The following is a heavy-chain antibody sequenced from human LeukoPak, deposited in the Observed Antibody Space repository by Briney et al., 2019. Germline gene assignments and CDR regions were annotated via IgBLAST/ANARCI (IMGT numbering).Heavy chain of an antibody. CDR1: GFTFSSYS. CDR2: ISSSSSYI. J-gene: IGHJ4*02. D-gene: IGHD4-17*01. Sequence: GGSLRLSCAASGFTFSSYSMNWVRQAPGKGLEWVSSISSSSSYIYYADSVKGRFTISRDNAKNSLYLQMNSLRAEDTAVYYCARVGDKTTVTSSIDYWGQGTLVTVSS. CDR3: ARVGDKTTVTSSIDY. V-gene: IGHV3-21*01.